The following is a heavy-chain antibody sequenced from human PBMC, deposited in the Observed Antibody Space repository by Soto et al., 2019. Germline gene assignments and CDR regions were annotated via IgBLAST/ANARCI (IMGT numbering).Heavy chain of an antibody. V-gene: IGHV3-23*01. Sequence: AGGSLRLSWAASGCTSSNYAMGWVRQASGKGLEWISSISDNGVSTYYADSVKGRFTISRDNSKSTLYLQMNSLRTEDTAVYFCANSQYLVLAIFTFWGQGALVPVSS. J-gene: IGHJ1*01. D-gene: IGHD3-9*01. CDR1: GCTSSNYA. CDR2: ISDNGVST. CDR3: ANSQYLVLAIFTF.